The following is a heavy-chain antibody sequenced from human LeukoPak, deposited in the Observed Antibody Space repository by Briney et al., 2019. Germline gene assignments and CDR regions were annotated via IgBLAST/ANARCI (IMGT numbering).Heavy chain of an antibody. CDR3: AKDRSYYYDSSGPTGFDY. J-gene: IGHJ4*02. CDR2: ISGAGDAS. Sequence: GGSLRLSCVASGFVSNNYGMAWVRQAPGKGLQWVATISGAGDASYYADSVKGRFTISRDNSRDNSKNILYLQMNSLRAEDTAVYYCAKDRSYYYDSSGPTGFDYWGQGTLVTVSS. D-gene: IGHD3-22*01. V-gene: IGHV3-23*01. CDR1: GFVSNNYG.